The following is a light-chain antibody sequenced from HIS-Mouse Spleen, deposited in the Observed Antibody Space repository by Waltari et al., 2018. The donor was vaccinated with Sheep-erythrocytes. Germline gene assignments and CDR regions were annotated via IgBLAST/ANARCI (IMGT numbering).Light chain of an antibody. J-gene: IGKJ1*01. CDR1: QSVSSN. Sequence: EIVTTQSPATLSVSPGERATLSCRASQSVSSNLAWYQQKPGQAPRLPIYGASTRATGIPARFSGSGSGTEFTLTISSMQSEDFAVYYCQQYNNWPRTFGQGTKVEIK. CDR2: GAS. V-gene: IGKV3-15*01. CDR3: QQYNNWPRT.